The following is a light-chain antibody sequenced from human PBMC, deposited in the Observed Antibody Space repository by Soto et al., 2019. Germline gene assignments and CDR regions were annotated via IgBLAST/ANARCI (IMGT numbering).Light chain of an antibody. V-gene: IGKV1-8*01. CDR1: QGISSY. J-gene: IGKJ5*01. CDR2: AAS. CDR3: QQYYSYPPIT. Sequence: AIRMTQSPSSFSASTGDRVTITCRASQGISSYLAWYQQKPGKAPTLLIYAASTLQSGVPSRFSGSGSGTDFTLTISCLQSEDFATYYCQQYYSYPPITFGQGTRLEIK.